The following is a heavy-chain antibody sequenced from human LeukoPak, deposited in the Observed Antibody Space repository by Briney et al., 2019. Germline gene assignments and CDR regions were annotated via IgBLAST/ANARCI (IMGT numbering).Heavy chain of an antibody. V-gene: IGHV4-30-2*01. CDR1: GGSISSGGYS. CDR2: IYHSGST. Sequence: SETLSLTCAVSGGSISSGGYSWSWIRQPPGKGLEWIGYIYHSGSTYYNPSLKSRVTISVDRSKNQFSLKLSSVTAADTAVYYCARDGSARYGSGSYIDYWGQGTLVTVSS. J-gene: IGHJ4*02. CDR3: ARDGSARYGSGSYIDY. D-gene: IGHD3-10*01.